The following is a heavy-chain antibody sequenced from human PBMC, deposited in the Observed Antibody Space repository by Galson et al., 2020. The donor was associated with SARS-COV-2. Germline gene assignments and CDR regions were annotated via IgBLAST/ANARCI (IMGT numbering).Heavy chain of an antibody. CDR2: IYYSGRV. Sequence: ASETLSLTCTVSGGSIDSNFWAWIRQAPGKGLQWIGSIYYSGRVKYNPSLESRATLSLDTSRSQLSLILTTVTAADAAVYYCARQGLEAEWLRDTHPYYFDLWGRGTQVAVSS. CDR1: GGSIDSNF. J-gene: IGHJ2*01. CDR3: ARQGLEAEWLRDTHPYYFDL. V-gene: IGHV4-59*08. D-gene: IGHD5-12*01.